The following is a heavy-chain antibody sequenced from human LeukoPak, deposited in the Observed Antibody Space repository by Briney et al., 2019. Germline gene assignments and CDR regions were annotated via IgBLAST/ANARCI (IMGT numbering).Heavy chain of an antibody. V-gene: IGHV3-53*01. CDR3: TRSLRVRGVPDYMDV. CDR2: IYKNAIT. Sequence: GGSLRLSCAASGFTVSSNYMTWARQAPGKGLEWVSVIYKNAITFHADTVKGRFTISRDNSKNTLYLQMNNLRADDTAVYYCTRSLRVRGVPDYMDVWGKGTTVTVS. J-gene: IGHJ6*03. D-gene: IGHD3-10*01. CDR1: GFTVSSNY.